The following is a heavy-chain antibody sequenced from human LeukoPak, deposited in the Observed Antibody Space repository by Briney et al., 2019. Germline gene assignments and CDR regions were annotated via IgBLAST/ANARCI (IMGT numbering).Heavy chain of an antibody. V-gene: IGHV3-21*01. J-gene: IGHJ3*02. D-gene: IGHD2-15*01. CDR1: GFTFSSYW. CDR3: ARADLEDTGPVRDAFDI. Sequence: GGSLRLSCAASGFTFSSYWMSWVRQAPGKGLEWVSSISSSSSYIYYADSVKGRFTISRDNAKNSLYLQMNSLRAEDTAVYYCARADLEDTGPVRDAFDIWGQGTMVTVSS. CDR2: ISSSSSYI.